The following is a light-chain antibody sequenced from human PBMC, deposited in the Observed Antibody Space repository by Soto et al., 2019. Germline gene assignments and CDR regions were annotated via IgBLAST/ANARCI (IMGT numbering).Light chain of an antibody. CDR1: SSDVGSYNL. Sequence: QSALTQPASVSGSPGQSITISCTGTSSDVGSYNLVFWYQQHSGKARKHMIYEGSKRPSGVSNRFSGSKSGNTASLTSSGLQAEDEADYYCCSYAGSSTWVFGGGTKLTVL. CDR3: CSYAGSSTWV. V-gene: IGLV2-23*01. CDR2: EGS. J-gene: IGLJ3*02.